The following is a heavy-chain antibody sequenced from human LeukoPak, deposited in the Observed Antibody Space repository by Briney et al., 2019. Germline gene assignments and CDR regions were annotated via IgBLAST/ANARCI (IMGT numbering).Heavy chain of an antibody. CDR2: IYYSGST. Sequence: RPSETLSLTCTVSGGSISSSSYYWGWIRQPPGKGLKWIGSIYYSGSTYYNPSLKSRVTISVDTSKNQFSLKLSSVTAADTAVYYCARLNRYWGQGTLVTVSS. J-gene: IGHJ4*02. CDR3: ARLNRY. CDR1: GGSISSSSYY. V-gene: IGHV4-39*01.